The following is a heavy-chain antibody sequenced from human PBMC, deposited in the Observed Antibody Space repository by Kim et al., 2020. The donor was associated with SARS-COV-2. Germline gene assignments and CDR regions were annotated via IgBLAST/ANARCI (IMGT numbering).Heavy chain of an antibody. CDR3: ARGRGYYDILTY. Sequence: NYNPALTSLVTTSVDPSKNQFSLKLSSVTAADTAVYYCARGRGYYDILTYWGQGTLVTVSS. V-gene: IGHV4-34*01. D-gene: IGHD3-9*01. J-gene: IGHJ4*02.